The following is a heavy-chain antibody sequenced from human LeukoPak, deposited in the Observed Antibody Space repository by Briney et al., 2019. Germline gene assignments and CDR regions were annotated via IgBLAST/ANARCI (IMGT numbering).Heavy chain of an antibody. CDR3: ARRIFGLYYFDY. V-gene: IGHV4-39*01. J-gene: IGHJ4*02. D-gene: IGHD3/OR15-3a*01. Sequence: PSETLSLTCTVSGGSISGSSYYWGWIRQPPGKGLEWIGSIYYSGSTYYNPSLKSRVTISVDTSKNQFSLKLNSVTATDTAVYYCARRIFGLYYFDYWGQGSLVTVSS. CDR2: IYYSGST. CDR1: GGSISGSSYY.